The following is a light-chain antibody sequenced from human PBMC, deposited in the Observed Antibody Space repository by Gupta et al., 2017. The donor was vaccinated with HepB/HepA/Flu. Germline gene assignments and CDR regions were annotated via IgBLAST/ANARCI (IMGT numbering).Light chain of an antibody. Sequence: QSALTQPPSASGSPRQSVTSSCPGTSSDVGGWDFVSWYQQHPGKAPKLIIYEVTSRPSGGPDRFSGSKYARTAAVTVAGLQAEAVADYYCTSYGVRSNFRVFGPGTTVTVL. J-gene: IGLJ1*01. V-gene: IGLV2-8*01. CDR1: SSDVGGWDF. CDR3: TSYGVRSNFRV. CDR2: EVT.